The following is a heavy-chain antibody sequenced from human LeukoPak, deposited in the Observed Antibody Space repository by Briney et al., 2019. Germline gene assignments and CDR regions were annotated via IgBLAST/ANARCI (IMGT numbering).Heavy chain of an antibody. J-gene: IGHJ3*02. CDR2: INPNSGGT. CDR1: VYTFTGYY. D-gene: IGHD3-10*01. Sequence: ASVKVSCKASVYTFTGYYMHWVRQAPGQGLEWMGWINPNSGGTNYAQKFQGRVTMTRDTSISTAYMELSRLRSHDTAVYYCARDGGANPKEVVFDIWGEGTMVTVPS. CDR3: ARDGGANPKEVVFDI. V-gene: IGHV1-2*02.